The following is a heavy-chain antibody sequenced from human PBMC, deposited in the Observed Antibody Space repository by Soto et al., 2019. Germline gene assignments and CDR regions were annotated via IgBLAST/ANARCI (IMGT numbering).Heavy chain of an antibody. D-gene: IGHD3-22*01. CDR1: GGLFSSCP. CDR2: IIPVLQTA. J-gene: IGHJ4*02. Sequence: QEQLVQSGAEVKKPGSSVKVSCKASGGLFSSCPISWVRQVPGQGLEWMGGIIPVLQTAYYTQRFQGRVTITADESTNTAYMELSSLRSEATAIYYCARGGSGYTWFNEFWGQGTLVTVSS. CDR3: ARGGSGYTWFNEF. V-gene: IGHV1-69*01.